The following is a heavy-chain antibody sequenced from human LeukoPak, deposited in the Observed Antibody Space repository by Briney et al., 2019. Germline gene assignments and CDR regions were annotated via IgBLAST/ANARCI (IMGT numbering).Heavy chain of an antibody. J-gene: IGHJ4*02. D-gene: IGHD1-26*01. Sequence: GRSLRLSCEASGFTFSSDGMHWVCKAPGKGPELVAVISFDGSKKYYADSVKSRFTISRDTSKNTLYLQMDSLTTEDTAIYYCAKLSSSYSLVYYFDFWGQGTLVTVSS. CDR3: AKLSSSYSLVYYFDF. V-gene: IGHV3-30*18. CDR1: GFTFSSDG. CDR2: ISFDGSKK.